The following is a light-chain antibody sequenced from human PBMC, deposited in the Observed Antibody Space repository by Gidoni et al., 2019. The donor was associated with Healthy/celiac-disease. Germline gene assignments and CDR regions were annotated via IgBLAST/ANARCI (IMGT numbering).Light chain of an antibody. CDR3: QKYNSYSRT. J-gene: IGKJ1*01. CDR1: QSISSW. V-gene: IGKV1-5*03. Sequence: DIQMTQSPSTLSASVGDRVTITCRASQSISSWLAWYQQKLGKAPKLLIYKASSLESGVLSRFSGSGSGTEFTRTISSLQPDDFATYYCQKYNSYSRTFGQGTKVEIK. CDR2: KAS.